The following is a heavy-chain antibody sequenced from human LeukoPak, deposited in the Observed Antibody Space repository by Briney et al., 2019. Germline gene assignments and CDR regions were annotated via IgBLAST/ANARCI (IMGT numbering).Heavy chain of an antibody. CDR3: ARVWGSSWYREGVNWFDP. CDR2: IYYSGST. CDR1: GGSISSYY. Sequence: SETLSLTCTVSGGSISSYYWSWIRQHPGKGLEWIGYIYYSGSTYYNPSLKSRVTISVDTSKNQFSLKLSSVTAADTAVYYCARVWGSSWYREGVNWFDPWGQGTLVTVSS. V-gene: IGHV4-59*06. J-gene: IGHJ5*02. D-gene: IGHD6-13*01.